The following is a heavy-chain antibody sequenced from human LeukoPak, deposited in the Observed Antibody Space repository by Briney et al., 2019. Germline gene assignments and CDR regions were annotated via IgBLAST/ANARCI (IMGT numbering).Heavy chain of an antibody. V-gene: IGHV3-74*01. CDR2: INSDGSST. D-gene: IGHD4-17*01. J-gene: IGHJ2*01. CDR1: GFTFSSYW. Sequence: RGSLRLSCAASGFTFSSYWMHWVRQAPGKGLVWVSRINSDGSSTSYADSVKGRFTISRDNAKNTLYLQMNSLRAEDTAVYYCARDQTYGDYWYFDLWGRGTLVTVSS. CDR3: ARDQTYGDYWYFDL.